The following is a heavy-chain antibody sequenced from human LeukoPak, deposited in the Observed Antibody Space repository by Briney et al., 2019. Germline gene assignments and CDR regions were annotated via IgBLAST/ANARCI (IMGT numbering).Heavy chain of an antibody. CDR3: ARGKSLYYDFWSGYALAQYYYYYYMDV. J-gene: IGHJ6*03. V-gene: IGHV4-34*01. D-gene: IGHD3-3*01. CDR1: GGSFSGYY. Sequence: SETLSLTCAVYGGSFSGYYWSWIRQPPGKGLEWIGEINHSGSTNYNPSLKSRVTISVDTSKNQFSLKLSSVTAADTAVYYCARGKSLYYDFWSGYALAQYYYYYYMDVWGKGTTVTVSS. CDR2: INHSGST.